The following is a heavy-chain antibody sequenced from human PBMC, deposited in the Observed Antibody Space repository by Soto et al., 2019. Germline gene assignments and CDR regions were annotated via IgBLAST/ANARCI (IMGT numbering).Heavy chain of an antibody. CDR3: TTSPSSQIMWWFDP. J-gene: IGHJ5*02. CDR2: IRSKAYGGTT. CDR1: GFTFGDYA. Sequence: GGSLRLSCTASGFTFGDYAMSWVRQAPGKGLEWVGFIRSKAYGGTTEYAASVKGRFTISRDDSKCIAYLQMNSLKTEDTAVYYCTTSPSSQIMWWFDPWGQGTLVTVSS. V-gene: IGHV3-49*04. D-gene: IGHD2-21*01.